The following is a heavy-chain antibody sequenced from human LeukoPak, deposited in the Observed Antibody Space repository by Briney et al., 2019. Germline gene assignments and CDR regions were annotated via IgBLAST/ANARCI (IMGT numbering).Heavy chain of an antibody. CDR3: AKGVYSYPS. Sequence: GGSLRLSRAPPGFTFSSYWMTWVRQAPGKGLQWVANIKEDGSEIYYVDSVKGRFTISRDNAKNSLYLQMNSLRAEDTALYYCAKGVYSYPSWGQGTLVTVSS. J-gene: IGHJ5*02. CDR1: GFTFSSYW. V-gene: IGHV3-7*01. CDR2: IKEDGSEI. D-gene: IGHD3-16*01.